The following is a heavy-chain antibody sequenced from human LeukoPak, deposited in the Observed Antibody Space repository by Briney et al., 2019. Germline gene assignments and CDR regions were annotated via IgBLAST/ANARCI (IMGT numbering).Heavy chain of an antibody. CDR2: INHSGGT. Sequence: SETLSLTCAVYGGCFSGYYWTWIRQPPGKGLEWIGEINHSGGTNYNPSLKSRVTISVDTSKNQFSLKLSSVTAADTAVYYCARGHPLLDYWGQGTLVTVSS. V-gene: IGHV4-34*01. CDR1: GGCFSGYY. CDR3: ARGHPLLDY. D-gene: IGHD2-21*02. J-gene: IGHJ4*02.